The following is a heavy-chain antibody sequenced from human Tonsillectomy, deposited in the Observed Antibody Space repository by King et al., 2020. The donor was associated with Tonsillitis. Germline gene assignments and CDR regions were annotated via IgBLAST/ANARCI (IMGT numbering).Heavy chain of an antibody. CDR3: VKGAIVATILTPGDY. Sequence: VQLVESGGGMVQPGRSLRLSCAASGFTFSSYGMHWVRQAPGKGLDWVALISYDGSNKYFADSVKGRFTISRDNSKNTLYLQMNSLRAEDTAVYYCVKGAIVATILTPGDYWGQGTLVTVSS. V-gene: IGHV3-30*18. CDR2: ISYDGSNK. J-gene: IGHJ4*02. D-gene: IGHD5-12*01. CDR1: GFTFSSYG.